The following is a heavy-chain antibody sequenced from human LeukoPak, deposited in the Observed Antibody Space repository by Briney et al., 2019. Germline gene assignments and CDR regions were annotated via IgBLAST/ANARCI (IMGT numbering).Heavy chain of an antibody. D-gene: IGHD1-26*01. CDR1: GGCFSGYC. Sequence: SETLSLTCAVDGGCFSGYCWRWSRQPPWNGLECIGEINHRGSTNYNPSLKSRVTISVDTSKIQFSLKLSSVTAADTAVYYCARLALQEVGATQTYYLAYSGQGTLVTVSS. J-gene: IGHJ4*02. CDR2: INHRGST. V-gene: IGHV4-34*01. CDR3: ARLALQEVGATQTYYLAY.